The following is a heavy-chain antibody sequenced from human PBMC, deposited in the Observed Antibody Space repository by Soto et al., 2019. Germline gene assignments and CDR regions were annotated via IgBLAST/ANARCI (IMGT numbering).Heavy chain of an antibody. V-gene: IGHV1-18*01. D-gene: IGHD2-2*02. CDR2: ISPYNGNT. Sequence: ASVKVSCKASGYNFVKYGITWVRQAPGQGLEWLGWISPYNGNTKYAQKIQGRVIMTTDTSTTTAYLELLSLTSDDTAVYYCASSSPSRVVPAAIEEEGFLEWLLYFDYWGQGTLVTVSS. CDR3: ASSSPSRVVPAAIEEEGFLEWLLYFDY. CDR1: GYNFVKYG. J-gene: IGHJ4*02.